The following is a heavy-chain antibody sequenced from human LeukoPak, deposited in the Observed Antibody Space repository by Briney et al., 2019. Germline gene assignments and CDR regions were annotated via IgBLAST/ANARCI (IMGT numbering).Heavy chain of an antibody. Sequence: SETLSLTCTVSGGSINNYYWSWIRQPAGKGLEWIGRIYTRGSTNYNPSLKSRVTMSVHTSKNQFSLMLSSVTAADTAVYYCARRRYCSADICSGGDAFDIWGQGTIVSVSS. CDR2: IYTRGST. CDR3: ARRRYCSADICSGGDAFDI. D-gene: IGHD2-15*01. J-gene: IGHJ3*02. V-gene: IGHV4-4*07. CDR1: GGSINNYY.